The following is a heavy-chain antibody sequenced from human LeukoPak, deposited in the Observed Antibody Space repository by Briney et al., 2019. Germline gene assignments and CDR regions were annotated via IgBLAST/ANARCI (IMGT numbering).Heavy chain of an antibody. CDR2: IIPIFGTA. J-gene: IGHJ4*02. CDR3: AVGYSGYDPVPFDY. Sequence: GASVKVSCKASGYTFVNHNIQWVRQAPGQGLEWMGGIIPIFGTANYAQKFQGRVTITTDESTSTAYMELSSLRSEDTAVYYCAVGYSGYDPVPFDYWDQGTLVTVSS. D-gene: IGHD5-12*01. CDR1: GYTFVNHN. V-gene: IGHV1-69*05.